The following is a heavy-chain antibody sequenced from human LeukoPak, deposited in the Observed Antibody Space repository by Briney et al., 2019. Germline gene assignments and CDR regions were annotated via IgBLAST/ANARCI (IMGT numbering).Heavy chain of an antibody. CDR2: IYTSGST. D-gene: IGHD3-3*01. V-gene: IGHV4-61*02. J-gene: IGHJ4*02. CDR1: GGSISSGSYY. Sequence: SQTLSLTCTVSGGSISSGSYYWSWIRQPAGKGLEWIGRIYTSGSTNYNPSLKSRVTISVDTSKNQFSLKLSSVTAADTAGYYCARGGYDFWSGYGPVDYWGQGTLVTVSS. CDR3: ARGGYDFWSGYGPVDY.